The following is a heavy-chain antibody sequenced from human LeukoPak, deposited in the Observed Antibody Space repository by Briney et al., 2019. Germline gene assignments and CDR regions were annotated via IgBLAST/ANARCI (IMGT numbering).Heavy chain of an antibody. Sequence: GRSLRLSCAASGFTFSSYAMHWVRQAPGKGLEWVAVISYDGSNKYYADSVKGRFTISRDNSKNTLYLQMNSLRAEDTAVYYCARDLSSTSYYWGQGTLVTVSS. CDR3: ARDLSSTSYY. V-gene: IGHV3-30-3*01. D-gene: IGHD2-2*01. J-gene: IGHJ4*02. CDR1: GFTFSSYA. CDR2: ISYDGSNK.